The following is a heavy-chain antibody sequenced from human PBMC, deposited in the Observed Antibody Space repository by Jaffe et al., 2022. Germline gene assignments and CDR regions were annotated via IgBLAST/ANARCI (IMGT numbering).Heavy chain of an antibody. CDR2: IYYSGST. CDR3: ARVVVAATPRVSGWYYYYYMDV. J-gene: IGHJ6*03. CDR1: GGSISSYY. Sequence: QVQLQESGPGLVKPSETLSLTCTVSGGSISSYYWSWIRQPPGKGLEWIGYIYYSGSTNYNPSLKSRVTISVDTSKNQFSLKLSSVTAADTAVYYCARVVVAATPRVSGWYYYYYMDVWGKGTTVTVSS. D-gene: IGHD2-15*01. V-gene: IGHV4-59*01.